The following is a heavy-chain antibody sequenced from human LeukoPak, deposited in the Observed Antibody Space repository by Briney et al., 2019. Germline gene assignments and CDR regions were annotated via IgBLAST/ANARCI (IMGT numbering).Heavy chain of an antibody. J-gene: IGHJ5*02. CDR1: GGSISSYC. V-gene: IGHV4-4*07. Sequence: SETLSLTCTVSGGSISSYCWSWIRQPAGKGLEWIGRIYPIGSTKYNPSLKSRVTISVDNSKNQFSLKLSSVTAADTAVYYCARGRGSGSSLNWFDPWGQGTLVTVSS. CDR3: ARGRGSGSSLNWFDP. D-gene: IGHD3-10*01. CDR2: IYPIGST.